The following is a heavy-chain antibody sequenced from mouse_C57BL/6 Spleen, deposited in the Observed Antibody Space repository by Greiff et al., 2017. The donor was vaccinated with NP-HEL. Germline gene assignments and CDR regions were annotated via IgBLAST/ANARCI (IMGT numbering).Heavy chain of an antibody. D-gene: IGHD1-1*01. CDR1: GYTFTSYG. Sequence: QVQLQQSGAKLARPGASVKLSCKASGYTFTSYGISWVKQRTGQGLEWIGEIYPRSGNTYYNEKFKGKATLTADKSSSTAYMELRSLTSEDSAVYFCARRDYGSSRYYFDYWGQGTTLTVSS. J-gene: IGHJ2*01. CDR2: IYPRSGNT. CDR3: ARRDYGSSRYYFDY. V-gene: IGHV1-81*01.